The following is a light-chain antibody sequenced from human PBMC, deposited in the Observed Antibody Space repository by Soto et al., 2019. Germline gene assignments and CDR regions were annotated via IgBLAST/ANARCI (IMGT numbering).Light chain of an antibody. J-gene: IGKJ1*01. CDR3: QQSYSTPQT. CDR1: QSISIY. V-gene: IGKV1-39*01. Sequence: DIQMTQSPSSLSASVGDRVTITWRASQSISIYLNWYQQKPGKAPKLLISAASSLQSGVPSRFSGRGSGTEFTLTISRLQPEDFAIYYCQQSYSTPQTFGRGTKVDIK. CDR2: AAS.